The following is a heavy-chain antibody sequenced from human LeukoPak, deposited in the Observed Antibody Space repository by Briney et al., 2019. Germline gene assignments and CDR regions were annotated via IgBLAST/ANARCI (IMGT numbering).Heavy chain of an antibody. CDR3: ARARWFGESSFDN. CDR2: INHSGST. Sequence: SETLSLTCAVYGGSFSGYYWSWIRQPPGKGLEWIGEINHSGSTNYNPSLKSRVTISVDTSKNQFSLKLSSVTAADTAVYYCARARWFGESSFDNWGQGTLVTVSS. CDR1: GGSFSGYY. V-gene: IGHV4-34*01. D-gene: IGHD3-10*01. J-gene: IGHJ4*02.